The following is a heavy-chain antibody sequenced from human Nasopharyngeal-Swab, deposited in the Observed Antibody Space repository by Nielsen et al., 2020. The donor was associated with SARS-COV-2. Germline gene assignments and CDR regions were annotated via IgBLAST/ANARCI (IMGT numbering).Heavy chain of an antibody. CDR2: VFNSGST. D-gene: IGHD3/OR15-3a*01. J-gene: IGHJ4*02. Sequence: SETLSLTCTVSGGSMNSYYWYWIRQPPGKGLEWIGYVFNSGSTEHSPSLKRRATISVDTSNNQFSLKLRSVTAADTAVYFCARVQVDDDFWTGYHFDYWGQGTLVTVSS. CDR3: ARVQVDDDFWTGYHFDY. CDR1: GGSMNSYY. V-gene: IGHV4-59*01.